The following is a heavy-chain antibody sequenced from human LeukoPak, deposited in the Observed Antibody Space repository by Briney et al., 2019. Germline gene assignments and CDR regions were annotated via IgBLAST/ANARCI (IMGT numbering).Heavy chain of an antibody. Sequence: GASVKVSCKASVGTFSSYAISWVRQAPGQGLEWMGRIIPILGIANYAQKFQGRVTITADKSTSTAYMELSSLRSEDTAVYYCARDIEYDSSEHYWGQGTLVSVSS. CDR3: ARDIEYDSSEHY. CDR1: VGTFSSYA. D-gene: IGHD3-22*01. CDR2: IIPILGIA. V-gene: IGHV1-69*04. J-gene: IGHJ4*02.